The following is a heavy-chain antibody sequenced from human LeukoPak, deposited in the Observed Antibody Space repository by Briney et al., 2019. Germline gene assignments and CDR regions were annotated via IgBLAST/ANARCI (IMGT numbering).Heavy chain of an antibody. CDR3: AREDAGGTYSFDY. Sequence: GGSLRLPCAVSGFTVSSNFMSWVRQAPGKGPEWVSVIYTSGITYYADSVRGRFTISRDNSKNTLYLQMDSLTAEDTAVYYCAREDAGGTYSFDYWGQGTPVTVSS. J-gene: IGHJ4*02. D-gene: IGHD1-26*01. CDR2: IYTSGIT. V-gene: IGHV3-66*01. CDR1: GFTVSSNF.